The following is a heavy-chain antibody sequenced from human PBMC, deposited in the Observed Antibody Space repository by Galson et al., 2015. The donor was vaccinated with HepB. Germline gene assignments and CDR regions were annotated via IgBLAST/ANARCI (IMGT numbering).Heavy chain of an antibody. D-gene: IGHD4-11*01. J-gene: IGHJ6*02. CDR1: GGTFSNYA. CDR2: IIPIFGTA. Sequence: SVKVSCKASGGTFSNYAISWVRQAPGQGLEWVGGIIPIFGTAKYAQNFQGRVTITADESTRTVYMELSSLRSEDTAVYYCARNSSGHNNYVRRIYFDGMDVWGQGTTVTVSS. V-gene: IGHV1-69*13. CDR3: ARNSSGHNNYVRRIYFDGMDV.